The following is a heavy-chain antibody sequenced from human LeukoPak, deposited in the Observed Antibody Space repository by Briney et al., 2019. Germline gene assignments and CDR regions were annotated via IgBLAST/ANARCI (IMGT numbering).Heavy chain of an antibody. Sequence: SETLSLTCTVSGGSISSYYWSWIRQPPGKGLEWIGYIYYSGSTNHNPSLKSRVTISVDTSKNQFSLKLSSVTAADTAVYYCARVHFSSGWIYYFDYWGQGTLVTVSS. D-gene: IGHD6-19*01. J-gene: IGHJ4*02. CDR2: IYYSGST. V-gene: IGHV4-59*01. CDR3: ARVHFSSGWIYYFDY. CDR1: GGSISSYY.